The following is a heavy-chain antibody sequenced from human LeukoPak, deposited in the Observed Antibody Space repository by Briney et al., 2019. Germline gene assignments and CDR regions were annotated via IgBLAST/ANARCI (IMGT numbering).Heavy chain of an antibody. J-gene: IGHJ5*02. Sequence: SETLSLTCTVSGGSISSYYWSWLRQPPGKGLEWIGYIYYSGTTNHNHSLKSRVTISVDTSKNQLSLKLSSVTAADTAVYYCASANGSGSYYNVGWFDPWGRGTLVTVSS. V-gene: IGHV4-59*01. CDR2: IYYSGTT. D-gene: IGHD3-10*01. CDR1: GGSISSYY. CDR3: ASANGSGSYYNVGWFDP.